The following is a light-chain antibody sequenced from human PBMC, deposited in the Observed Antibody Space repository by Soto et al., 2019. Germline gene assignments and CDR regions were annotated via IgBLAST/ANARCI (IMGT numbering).Light chain of an antibody. CDR1: SSDVGGYNY. Sequence: QSALTQPASVSGSPGQSITISCTGTSSDVGGYNYVSWYQQHPGKAPKLMIYDVSNRPSGVSNRFSGSKSGNTASLTISGLQAEDDADYYCSSYTSSSFYVFGNGTKLTVL. CDR3: SSYTSSSFYV. J-gene: IGLJ1*01. V-gene: IGLV2-14*01. CDR2: DVS.